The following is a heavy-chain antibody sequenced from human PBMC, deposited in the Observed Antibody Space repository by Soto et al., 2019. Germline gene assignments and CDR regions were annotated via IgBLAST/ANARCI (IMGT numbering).Heavy chain of an antibody. CDR3: TRRQWLDLRNDAFDI. V-gene: IGHV3-49*03. CDR2: IRSKAYGGTT. Sequence: GGSLRLSCTASGFTFGDYAMSWFRQAPGKGLEWVGFIRSKAYGGTTEYAASVKGRFTISRDDSKSIAYLQMNSLKTEDTAVYYCTRRQWLDLRNDAFDIWGQGTMVTVSS. J-gene: IGHJ3*02. D-gene: IGHD6-19*01. CDR1: GFTFGDYA.